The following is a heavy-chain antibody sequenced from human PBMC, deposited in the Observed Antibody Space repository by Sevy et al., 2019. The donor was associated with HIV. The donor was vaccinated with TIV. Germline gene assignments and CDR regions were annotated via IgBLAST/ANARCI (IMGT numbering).Heavy chain of an antibody. D-gene: IGHD2-2*01. V-gene: IGHV4-61*02. CDR1: GGSISSGSYY. CDR2: IYTSGST. Sequence: SETLSLTCTVSGGSISSGSYYWSWIRQPAGKGLEWIGRIYTSGSTNYNPSLKSRVTISVDTSKNQFSLKLSSVTAADTAAYYCARDQGDIVVVPAANSSHYYYYYYMDVWGKGTTVTVSS. CDR3: ARDQGDIVVVPAANSSHYYYYYYMDV. J-gene: IGHJ6*03.